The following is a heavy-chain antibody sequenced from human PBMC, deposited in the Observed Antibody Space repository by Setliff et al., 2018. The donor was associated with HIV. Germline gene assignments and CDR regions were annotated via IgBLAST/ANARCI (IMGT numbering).Heavy chain of an antibody. V-gene: IGHV4-38-2*02. Sequence: PSETLSLTCTVSGYSISSGYYWGWIRQPPGKGLEWIGSIYYSGSTYYNPSLKSRVTISVDTSKNQFSLKLSSVTAADTAVYYCARHWRGSGWSNWFDPWGQGTLVTVSP. CDR3: ARHWRGSGWSNWFDP. D-gene: IGHD6-19*01. CDR1: GYSISSGYY. J-gene: IGHJ5*02. CDR2: IYYSGST.